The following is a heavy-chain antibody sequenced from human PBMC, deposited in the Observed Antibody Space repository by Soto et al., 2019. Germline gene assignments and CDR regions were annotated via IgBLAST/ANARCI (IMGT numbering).Heavy chain of an antibody. CDR3: ARATAAGTGYDAFDI. CDR2: ISSSGSTI. CDR1: GFPFANYA. J-gene: IGHJ3*02. D-gene: IGHD6-13*01. Sequence: PGGSLRLCCAASGFPFANYAMNWVRQAPGKGLEWVSYISSSGSTIYYADSVKGRFTISRDNAKNSLYLQMNSLRAEDTAVYYCARATAAGTGYDAFDIWGQGTMVTVSS. V-gene: IGHV3-48*04.